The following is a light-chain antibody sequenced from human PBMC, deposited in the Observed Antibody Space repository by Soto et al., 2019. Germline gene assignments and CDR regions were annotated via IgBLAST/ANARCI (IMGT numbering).Light chain of an antibody. CDR3: QKYNVWPLT. V-gene: IGKV3-15*01. Sequence: EIVMTQSPATLSVSPGERATLSCRASQSVSSNLAWYQQKPGQTPKLLIYVASTRATGIPARFSGSGSVTEFTLTISSLQSEDFAVYYCQKYNVWPLTFGGGTKVEFK. CDR1: QSVSSN. CDR2: VAS. J-gene: IGKJ4*01.